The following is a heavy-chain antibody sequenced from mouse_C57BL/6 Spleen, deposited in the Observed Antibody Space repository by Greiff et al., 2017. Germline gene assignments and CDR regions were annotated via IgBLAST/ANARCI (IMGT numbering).Heavy chain of an antibody. J-gene: IGHJ2*01. CDR2: INPNNGGT. V-gene: IGHV1-26*01. D-gene: IGHD1-1*01. CDR3: ARRITTVVARGNYFDY. Sequence: VQLQQSGPELVKPGASVKISCKASGYTFTDYYMNWVKQSHGKSLEWIGDINPNNGGTSYNQKFKGKATLTVDKSSSTAYMELRSLTSEDSAVYYCARRITTVVARGNYFDYWGQGTTLTVSS. CDR1: GYTFTDYY.